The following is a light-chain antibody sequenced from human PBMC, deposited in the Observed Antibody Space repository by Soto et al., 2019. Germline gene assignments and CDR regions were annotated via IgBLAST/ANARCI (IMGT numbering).Light chain of an antibody. CDR3: QQLGT. Sequence: DIPRTQSPSTLSASVGDRVTITCRASQSISSWLAWYQQKPGKAPKLLIYDASSLESGVPSRFSGSGSGTEFTLTISSLQPDDFATYYCQQLGTFGQGTKLEIK. V-gene: IGKV1-5*01. CDR1: QSISSW. CDR2: DAS. J-gene: IGKJ2*01.